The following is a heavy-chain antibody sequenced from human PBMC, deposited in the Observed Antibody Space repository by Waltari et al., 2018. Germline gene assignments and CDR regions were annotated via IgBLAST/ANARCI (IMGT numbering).Heavy chain of an antibody. D-gene: IGHD3-3*01. CDR1: GFPFSSYS. J-gene: IGHJ4*02. CDR3: ASDKPRGDFWTSDGY. Sequence: EVQLVESGGGLVKPGGSLRLSCAASGFPFSSYSMNWVRQAPGKGLEWVSSISSSSSYIYYADSVKGRFTISRDNAKNSLYLQMNSLRDEDTAVYYCASDKPRGDFWTSDGYWGQGTLVTVSS. V-gene: IGHV3-21*01. CDR2: ISSSSSYI.